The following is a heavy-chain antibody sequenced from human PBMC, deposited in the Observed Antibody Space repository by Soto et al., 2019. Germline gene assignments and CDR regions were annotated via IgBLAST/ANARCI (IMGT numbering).Heavy chain of an antibody. J-gene: IGHJ4*02. CDR1: GGSISSSSYY. D-gene: IGHD1-20*01. CDR3: ARQLAITKRYYFDY. CDR2: IYYSGST. V-gene: IGHV4-39*01. Sequence: SETLSLTCTVSGGSISSSSYYWGWIRQPPGKGLEWIGSIYYSGSTYYNPSLKSRVTISVDTSKNQFSLKLSSVTAADTAVYYCARQLAITKRYYFDYWGQGTLVTVSS.